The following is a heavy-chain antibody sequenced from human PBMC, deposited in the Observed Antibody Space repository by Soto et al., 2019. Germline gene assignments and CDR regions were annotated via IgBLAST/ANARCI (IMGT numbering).Heavy chain of an antibody. Sequence: LSLTCTGSGGSISSSSYYWGWIRQPPGKVLEWIGSIYYSGSTYYNPSLKSRVTISVDTSKNQFSLKLSSVTAADTAVYYCARHGGGYDSGYYFDYWGQGTLVTVSS. CDR3: ARHGGGYDSGYYFDY. D-gene: IGHD5-12*01. CDR2: IYYSGST. V-gene: IGHV4-39*01. J-gene: IGHJ4*02. CDR1: GGSISSSSYY.